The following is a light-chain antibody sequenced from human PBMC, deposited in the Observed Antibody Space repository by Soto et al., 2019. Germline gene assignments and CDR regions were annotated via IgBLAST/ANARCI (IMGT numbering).Light chain of an antibody. CDR1: QSLDDK. Sequence: LTQSPVTLSVSPGERVTLSCRANQSLDDKLAWYQQKPGQAPRLLISGASTRASGLAARFSGSGSGTEFTLTISSLQSEDLAVYYCQQYKTWPYTFGQGTKLDIK. J-gene: IGKJ2*01. CDR3: QQYKTWPYT. CDR2: GAS. V-gene: IGKV3-15*01.